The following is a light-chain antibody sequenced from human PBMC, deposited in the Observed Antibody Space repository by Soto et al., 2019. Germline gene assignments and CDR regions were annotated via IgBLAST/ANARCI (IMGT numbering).Light chain of an antibody. J-gene: IGKJ4*01. CDR1: QDIGNS. CDR3: QQFGGVPLT. CDR2: DVS. Sequence: DIQMTQSPSSLSASIGDRVTITCQASQDIGNSLNWYQQKSGKAPNLLIYDVSRLGAGVPSRFSGSSSRTNFRLTINGLQREDSATYYCQQFGGVPLTFGGGTKVEIK. V-gene: IGKV1-33*01.